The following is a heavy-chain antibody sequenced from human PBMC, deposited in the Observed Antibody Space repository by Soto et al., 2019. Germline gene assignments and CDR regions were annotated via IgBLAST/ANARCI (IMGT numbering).Heavy chain of an antibody. CDR2: IYDSGST. CDR3: ARERWSASFSYGLDV. V-gene: IGHV4-30-4*01. J-gene: IGHJ6*02. D-gene: IGHD1-26*01. CDR1: GGSISSGDHY. Sequence: QVQLQESGPGLVKPSQTLSLTCTVSGGSISSGDHYWSWIRQPPGKGLEWIGYIYDSGSTYYKSSLKSRVTISLDTSKNQLSLKLSSVTAADTAVYYCARERWSASFSYGLDVWGQGTTVTVSS.